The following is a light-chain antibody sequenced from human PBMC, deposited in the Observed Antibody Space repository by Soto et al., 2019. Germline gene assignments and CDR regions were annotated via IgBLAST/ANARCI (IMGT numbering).Light chain of an antibody. Sequence: DIVLTQSPATLSLSPGERATLSCRASQSVGSNLAWYQQKPGQAPRLLIYDASNRATGIPARFSGTGSGTDFTLTTSSLVPEDFAVYYCQQHSNGPLFTFGPGTKVDIK. CDR1: QSVGSN. J-gene: IGKJ3*01. CDR2: DAS. V-gene: IGKV3-11*01. CDR3: QQHSNGPLFT.